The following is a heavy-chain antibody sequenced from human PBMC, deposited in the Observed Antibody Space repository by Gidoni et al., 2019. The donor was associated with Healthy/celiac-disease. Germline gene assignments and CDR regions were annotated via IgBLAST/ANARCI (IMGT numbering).Heavy chain of an antibody. V-gene: IGHV4-31*03. Sequence: QVQLQESGPGLVKPSQTRSLTCTVPGGSISSGGYYWSWIRQHPGKGLAWIGYIYYSGSTYYNPSLKSRVTISVDTSKNQFSLKLSSVTAADTAVYYCAREEGIAVFDYWGQGTLVTVSS. D-gene: IGHD6-19*01. J-gene: IGHJ4*02. CDR3: AREEGIAVFDY. CDR1: GGSISSGGYY. CDR2: IYYSGST.